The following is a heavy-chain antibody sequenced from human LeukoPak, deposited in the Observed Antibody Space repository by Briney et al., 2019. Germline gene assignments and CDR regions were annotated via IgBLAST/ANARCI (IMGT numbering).Heavy chain of an antibody. Sequence: GESLKISCKGSGYSFTSYWIGWVRQMPGKGLEWMGIIYPGDSDTRYSPSFQGQVTISSDKSISTAYLQWSSLKASDTAMYYCARRRDGGYCSGGSCNWFDPWGQGTLVTVSS. V-gene: IGHV5-51*01. CDR2: IYPGDSDT. CDR3: ARRRDGGYCSGGSCNWFDP. D-gene: IGHD2-15*01. J-gene: IGHJ5*02. CDR1: GYSFTSYW.